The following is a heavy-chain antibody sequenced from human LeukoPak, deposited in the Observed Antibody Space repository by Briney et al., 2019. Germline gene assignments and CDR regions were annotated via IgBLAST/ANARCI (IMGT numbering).Heavy chain of an antibody. CDR1: GFTFSNYW. D-gene: IGHD2-2*01. CDR3: ARLKLLWSNYFDY. CDR2: IKPDGSEK. Sequence: RSGGSLRLSCAASGFTFSNYWMNWVRQAPGKGLEWVANIKPDGSEKYYVDSVKGRFTISRDNAKNSLYLQMNSLRAEDTAVYYCARLKLLWSNYFDYWGQGTLVTVSS. J-gene: IGHJ4*02. V-gene: IGHV3-7*01.